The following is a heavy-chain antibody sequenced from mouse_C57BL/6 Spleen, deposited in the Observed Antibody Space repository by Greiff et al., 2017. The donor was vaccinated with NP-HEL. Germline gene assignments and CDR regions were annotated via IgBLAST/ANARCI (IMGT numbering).Heavy chain of an antibody. CDR3: TGGPWAGAY. J-gene: IGHJ3*01. CDR1: GFTFSNYW. CDR2: IRLKSDNYAT. Sequence: EVQLVESGGGLVQPGGSMKLSCVASGFTFSNYWMNWVRQSPGKGLEWVAQIRLKSDNYATHYAESGKGRFTISRDESKSSVYLQMNNLRAGDTGIYDCTGGPWAGAYWGQGTLVTVSA. D-gene: IGHD4-1*01. V-gene: IGHV6-3*01.